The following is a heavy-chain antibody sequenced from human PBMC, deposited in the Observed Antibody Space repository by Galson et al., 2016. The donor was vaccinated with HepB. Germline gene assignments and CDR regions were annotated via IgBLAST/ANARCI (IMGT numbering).Heavy chain of an antibody. J-gene: IGHJ4*02. CDR3: AIGTTRLGDN. CDR1: GFAFSAYG. D-gene: IGHD4-11*01. CDR2: ISTSGGST. Sequence: SLRLSCAASGFAFSAYGMTWVRQTPRKGLEWVAAISTSGGSTDYADSVRGRFTISRDNSKNMLYLQMNSLRAEDSALYYCAIGTTRLGDNWGQGILVTVSS. V-gene: IGHV3-23*01.